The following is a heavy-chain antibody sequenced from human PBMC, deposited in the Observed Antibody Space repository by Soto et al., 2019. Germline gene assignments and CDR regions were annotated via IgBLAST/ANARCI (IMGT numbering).Heavy chain of an antibody. V-gene: IGHV3-7*01. D-gene: IGHD4-4*01. J-gene: IGHJ4*02. CDR1: GFTFSSYW. CDR2: IRQAGSEK. Sequence: EVQLVESGGGLVQPGGSLRLSCSASGFTFSSYWMSWVRQAPGKGLEWVANIRQAGSEKYYVDSVEGRFTISRDNAKNSLYLQMNSLRDEDTAVYYCARYQVRIEYSAFDCWGQGTLVTVSS. CDR3: ARYQVRIEYSAFDC.